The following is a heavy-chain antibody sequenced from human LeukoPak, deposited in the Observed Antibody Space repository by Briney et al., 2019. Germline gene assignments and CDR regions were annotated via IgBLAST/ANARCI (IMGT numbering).Heavy chain of an antibody. Sequence: GGSLRLSCAPSGFTFSSYGIHWVRHAPGKGLELVAVISHDGSDNYYADSVQGRFTISRDTSKNTLYLQMNSLRREDTAVYYCAKVGVSRRWSHYFDYWGQGTLVTVSS. D-gene: IGHD6-13*01. CDR1: GFTFSSYG. J-gene: IGHJ4*02. V-gene: IGHV3-30*18. CDR2: ISHDGSDN. CDR3: AKVGVSRRWSHYFDY.